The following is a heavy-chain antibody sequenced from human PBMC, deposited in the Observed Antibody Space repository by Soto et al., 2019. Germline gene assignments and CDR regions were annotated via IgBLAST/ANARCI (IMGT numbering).Heavy chain of an antibody. Sequence: XGALRLTGSASGFTFSNASMSWVRQAPGKGLEWVGLIKSKTDGGATDYAAPVRGRFTISRDDSKNTLYLQMNSLKTEDTAVYYCTTRRVTGTIYYYYGMDVWGQGTTVTVSS. CDR2: IKSKTDGGAT. CDR3: TTRRVTGTIYYYYGMDV. D-gene: IGHD1-7*01. CDR1: GFTFSNAS. J-gene: IGHJ6*02. V-gene: IGHV3-15*01.